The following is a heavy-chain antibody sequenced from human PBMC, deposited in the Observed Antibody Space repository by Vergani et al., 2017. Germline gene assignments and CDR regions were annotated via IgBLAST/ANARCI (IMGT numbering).Heavy chain of an antibody. Sequence: RLVQSGGGLAHPGGSLRLSCAASGLPVSGFAFNTYAMIWVRQAPGKWLEWVSGISATGDENTDYAHSVKGRFTISRDNSKSTLFLQMNGLASEDTAICYCAQCANSVPRFPVYWGQGALVAVSS. J-gene: IGHJ4*02. V-gene: IGHV3-23*04. D-gene: IGHD3-16*01. CDR3: AQCANSVPRFPVY. CDR2: ISATGDENT. CDR1: GLPVSGFAFNTYA.